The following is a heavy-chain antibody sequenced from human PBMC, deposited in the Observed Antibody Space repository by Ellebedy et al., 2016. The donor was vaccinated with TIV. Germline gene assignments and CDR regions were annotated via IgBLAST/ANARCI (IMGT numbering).Heavy chain of an antibody. CDR1: GFTFSSYS. CDR2: ISYTSSTI. CDR3: AKDRFSSAWYGGYFDY. Sequence: GESLKISCAGSGFTFSSYSMNWVRQAPGKGLEWVSYISYTSSTIYYADSVKGRFTISRDTSKNTLYLKMNSLRAEDTAVYYCAKDRFSSAWYGGYFDYWGQGTLVTVSS. J-gene: IGHJ4*02. D-gene: IGHD6-19*01. V-gene: IGHV3-48*01.